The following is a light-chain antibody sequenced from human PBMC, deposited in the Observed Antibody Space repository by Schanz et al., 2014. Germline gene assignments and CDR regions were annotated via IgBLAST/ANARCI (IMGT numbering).Light chain of an antibody. Sequence: QSALTQPASVSGSPGQSITISCTGTSSDIGSYNFVSWYQQHPGEAPKLMMYEVTKRPSGVPDRFSGSKSGNTASLTVSWLQAEDEAVYYCSSYAGSNNLVFGGGTKLTVL. V-gene: IGLV2-8*01. CDR1: SSDIGSYNF. CDR3: SSYAGSNNLV. CDR2: EVT. J-gene: IGLJ2*01.